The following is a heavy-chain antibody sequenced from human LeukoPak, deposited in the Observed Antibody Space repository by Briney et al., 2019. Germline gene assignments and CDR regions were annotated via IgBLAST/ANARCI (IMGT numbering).Heavy chain of an antibody. CDR1: GYNFAIYQ. CDR3: ARDRGVVPAAILDY. Sequence: ASVRVSCKTSGYNFAIYQMHWVRQAPGQGLEWMGIVNPSDGSTSYPQKFQGRVTMTRDTSTSTVSMELSSLRSEDTAVYFCARDRGVVPAAILDYWGQGTLVTVSS. J-gene: IGHJ4*02. CDR2: VNPSDGST. V-gene: IGHV1-46*01. D-gene: IGHD2-2*02.